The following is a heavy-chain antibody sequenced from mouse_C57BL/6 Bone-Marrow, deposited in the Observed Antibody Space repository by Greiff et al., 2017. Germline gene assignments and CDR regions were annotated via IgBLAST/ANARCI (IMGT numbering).Heavy chain of an antibody. D-gene: IGHD2-4*01. CDR3: ARHDDYYWYFDV. J-gene: IGHJ1*03. V-gene: IGHV2-6-1*01. CDR2: IWSDGST. Sequence: VQLQESGPGLVAPSQRLSITCTVSGFSLTSYGVHWVRQPPGKGLEWLVVIWSDGSTTYNSALKSRLSISKDNSKSQVFLKMNSLQTDDTAMYYCARHDDYYWYFDVWGTGTTVTVSS. CDR1: GFSLTSYG.